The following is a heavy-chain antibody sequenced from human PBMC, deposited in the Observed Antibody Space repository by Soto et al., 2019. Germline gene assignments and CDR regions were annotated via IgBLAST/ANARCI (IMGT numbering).Heavy chain of an antibody. CDR3: VRDIGYFDL. CDR2: ISTYSGNT. V-gene: IGHV1-18*04. Sequence: ASVQVSGKTSGYTFSGYSINWVRQAHGQGLERMAWISTYSGNTHYAERVQGRVTVTLDKSARTAFMEMRGLTPDDTAVYFCVRDIGYFDLWVQGTLVTVSS. D-gene: IGHD3-16*02. J-gene: IGHJ4*02. CDR1: GYTFSGYS.